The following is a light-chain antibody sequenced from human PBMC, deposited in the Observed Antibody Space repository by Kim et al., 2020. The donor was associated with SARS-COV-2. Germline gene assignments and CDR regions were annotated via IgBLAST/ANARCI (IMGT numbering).Light chain of an antibody. CDR3: NSRDSSGNLLV. CDR2: GKN. V-gene: IGLV3-19*01. J-gene: IGLJ3*02. Sequence: SSELTQDPAVSVALGQTVRITCQGDSLRSYYASWYQQKPGQAPVLVIYGKNNRPSGIPDRFSGSSSGNTASLTITWAQAEDEADYYCNSRDSSGNLLVFG. CDR1: SLRSYY.